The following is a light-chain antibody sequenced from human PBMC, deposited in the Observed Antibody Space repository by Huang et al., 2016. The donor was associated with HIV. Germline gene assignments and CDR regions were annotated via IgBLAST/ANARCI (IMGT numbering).Light chain of an antibody. CDR2: GAF. V-gene: IGKV3-15*01. CDR1: QSVLNN. CDR3: QQYSAWPPWGT. J-gene: IGKJ2*01. Sequence: EIVMTQSPATLSVSPGERAILSCRASQSVLNNLAWYQQKPGQAPRLLLYGAFTRATGGPARFSGSGSGTDFALTITRLQSEDFAVYYCQQYSAWPPWGTFGQGTKLEIK.